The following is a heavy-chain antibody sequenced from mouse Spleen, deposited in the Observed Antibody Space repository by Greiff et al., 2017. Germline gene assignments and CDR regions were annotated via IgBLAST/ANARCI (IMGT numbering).Heavy chain of an antibody. V-gene: IGHV5-17*01. CDR1: GFTFSDYG. J-gene: IGHJ2*01. CDR3: ARLGGNYVGYFDY. CDR2: ISSGSSTI. D-gene: IGHD2-1*01. Sequence: EVQRVESGGGLVKPGGSLKLSCAASGFTFSDYGMHWVRQAPEKGLEWVAYISSGSSTIYYADTVKGRFTISRDNAKNTLFLQMTSLRSEDTAMYYCARLGGNYVGYFDYWGQGTTLTVSS.